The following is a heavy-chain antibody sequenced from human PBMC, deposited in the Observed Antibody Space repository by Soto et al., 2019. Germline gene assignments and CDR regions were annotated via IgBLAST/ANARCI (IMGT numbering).Heavy chain of an antibody. D-gene: IGHD3-16*01. V-gene: IGHV1-18*01. CDR3: VMVDNYVTPTPQDV. CDR2: ISPYTGNT. CDR1: GYIFVNYG. Sequence: QVQLVQSGDEVKKPGASVKVSCKASGYIFVNYGIAWVRQAPGQGLEWMGWISPYTGNTHSATKAQGRRTMTTDTSTSTAYMALGSLTSDDTAVYYCVMVDNYVTPTPQDVWGQGATVTVSS. J-gene: IGHJ6*02.